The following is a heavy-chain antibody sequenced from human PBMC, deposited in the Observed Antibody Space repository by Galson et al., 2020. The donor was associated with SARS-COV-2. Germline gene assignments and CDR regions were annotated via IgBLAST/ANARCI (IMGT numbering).Heavy chain of an antibody. CDR1: GGPIRYYY. D-gene: IGHD2-21*01. CDR3: ARSPTVVSDMYFTH. J-gene: IGHJ4*02. CDR2: VHESGSS. Sequence: SETLSLTCTVSGGPIRYYYWSWIRQPPGESLEWIGYVHESGSSHYNPSLKNRVIMSVDTSRNQFSLRLTSVTGADTAVYYCARSPTVVSDMYFTHWGQGALVAVSS. V-gene: IGHV4-59*12.